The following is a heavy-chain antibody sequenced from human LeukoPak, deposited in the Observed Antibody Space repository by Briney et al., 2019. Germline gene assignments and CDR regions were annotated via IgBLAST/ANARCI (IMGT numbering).Heavy chain of an antibody. J-gene: IGHJ4*02. CDR2: ISSSSSTI. D-gene: IGHD6-19*01. V-gene: IGHV3-48*01. CDR1: GFTFSSYS. CDR3: ARALSMRVAGTFILGY. Sequence: GGSLRLSCAASGFTFSSYSMNWVRQAPGKGLEWVSYISSSSSTIYYADSVKGRFTISRDNAKNSLYLQMNSLRAEDTAVYYCARALSMRVAGTFILGYWGQGTLVTVSS.